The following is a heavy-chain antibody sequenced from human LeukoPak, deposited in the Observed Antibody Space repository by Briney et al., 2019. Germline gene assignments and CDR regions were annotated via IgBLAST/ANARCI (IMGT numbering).Heavy chain of an antibody. CDR2: ISGSGGST. V-gene: IGHV3-23*01. CDR1: GFTFSSYA. D-gene: IGHD3-22*01. CDR3: AKDGYYYDSSGYYYDWYFDL. J-gene: IGHJ2*01. Sequence: GGSLRLSCAASGFTFSSYAMSWVRQAPGKGLEWVSAISGSGGSTYYADSVKGRFTISRDNSKNTLYLQMNSLRAEDTAVYYCAKDGYYYDSSGYYYDWYFDLWGRGTLVTVSS.